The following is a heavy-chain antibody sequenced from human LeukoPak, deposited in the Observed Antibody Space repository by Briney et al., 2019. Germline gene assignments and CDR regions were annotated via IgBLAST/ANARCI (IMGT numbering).Heavy chain of an antibody. CDR3: AGGRIAVAGTGAFDI. CDR2: IYTSGST. V-gene: IGHV4-61*02. D-gene: IGHD6-19*01. Sequence: SQTLSLTXTVSGGSISSGSYYWSWIRQPAGKGLEWIGRIYTSGSTNYNPSLKSRVTISVDTSKNQFSLKLSSVTAADTAVYYCAGGRIAVAGTGAFDIWGQGTMVTVSS. CDR1: GGSISSGSYY. J-gene: IGHJ3*02.